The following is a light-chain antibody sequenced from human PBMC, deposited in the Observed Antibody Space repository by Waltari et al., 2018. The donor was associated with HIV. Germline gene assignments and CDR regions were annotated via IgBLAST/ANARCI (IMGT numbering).Light chain of an antibody. Sequence: QSALTQPRSVSGSPGQSVSISCTGTSSDVGAYDYVSWYQQHPGKAPNLIIFDVSKRPSGVPDRFSGSTSDHTASLASSGLQAEDAADYYCCSYAGSDTFVLFGGGTKLTIL. CDR3: CSYAGSDTFVL. CDR1: SSDVGAYDY. J-gene: IGLJ2*01. CDR2: DVS. V-gene: IGLV2-11*01.